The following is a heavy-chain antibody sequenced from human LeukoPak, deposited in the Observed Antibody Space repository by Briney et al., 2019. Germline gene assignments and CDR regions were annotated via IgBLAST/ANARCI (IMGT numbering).Heavy chain of an antibody. CDR3: ASGIWSGYPYFDY. D-gene: IGHD3-3*01. CDR1: GFTFSSYS. CDR2: ISSSSSYI. J-gene: IGHJ4*02. Sequence: PGGSLRLSCAASGFTFSSYSMNWVRQAPGKGLEWVSSISSSSSYIYYAYSVKGRFTLTRDNAKNSLYLQMNSLRPEDTAVYYCASGIWSGYPYFDYWGQGTLVTVSS. V-gene: IGHV3-21*01.